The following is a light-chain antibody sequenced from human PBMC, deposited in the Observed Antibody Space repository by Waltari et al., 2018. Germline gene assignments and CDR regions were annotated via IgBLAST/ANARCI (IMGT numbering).Light chain of an antibody. CDR1: SGSIASHY. Sequence: NFMLTQHHSVSESPGKTVTISCTRSSGSIASHYVQWFQQRPGSAPTTVIYEDYQRPSGVPDRFSRSIDSSSNSASLTISGLKTEDEADYYCQSYDGINWMFGGGTKLTVL. J-gene: IGLJ3*02. CDR2: EDY. V-gene: IGLV6-57*03. CDR3: QSYDGINWM.